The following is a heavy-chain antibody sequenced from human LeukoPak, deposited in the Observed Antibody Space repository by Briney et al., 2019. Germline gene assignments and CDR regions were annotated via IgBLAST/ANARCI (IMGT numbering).Heavy chain of an antibody. CDR3: ARPVYYDILSGGYYYMDV. V-gene: IGHV4-39*01. D-gene: IGHD3-9*01. J-gene: IGHJ6*03. Sequence: RASETLSLTCTVSGGSISSSNYYWGWIRQPPGKGLEWIGGIYYSGSTYYDPSLKSRVTIFVDTSKNQFSLNLSSVTAADTAVYYCARPVYYDILSGGYYYMDVWGKGTTVTVSS. CDR1: GGSISSSNYY. CDR2: IYYSGST.